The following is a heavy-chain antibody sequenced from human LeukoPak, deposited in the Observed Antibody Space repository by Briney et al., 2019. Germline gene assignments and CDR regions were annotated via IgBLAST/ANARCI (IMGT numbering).Heavy chain of an antibody. CDR2: IYWNDDK. CDR1: GFSLSTSGVG. CDR3: ARSTLALIASRAFDI. V-gene: IGHV2-5*01. J-gene: IGHJ3*02. D-gene: IGHD2-8*01. Sequence: SGPTLVKPTQTLTLTCTFSGFSLSTSGVGVGWIRQPPGKALEWLALIYWNDDKRYSPSLKSRLTITKDTSKNQVVLIMTNTDPVDTATYYCARSTLALIASRAFDIWGQGTMVTVSS.